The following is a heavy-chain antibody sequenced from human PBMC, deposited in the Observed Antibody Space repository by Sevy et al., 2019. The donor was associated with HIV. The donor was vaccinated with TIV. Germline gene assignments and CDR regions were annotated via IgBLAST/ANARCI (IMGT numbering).Heavy chain of an antibody. V-gene: IGHV3-49*04. CDR3: IRDGRGYSRPFDY. J-gene: IGHJ4*02. CDR1: GFTFSDYA. D-gene: IGHD5-18*01. Sequence: GGSLRLSCTASGFTFSDYAMTWVRHAPGKGLEWVSFIRSKFYGGTAEYAASVKGRFSISRDDSKNIAYLQMNSLKTDDTGVYYCIRDGRGYSRPFDYWGQGTLVTVSS. CDR2: IRSKFYGGTA.